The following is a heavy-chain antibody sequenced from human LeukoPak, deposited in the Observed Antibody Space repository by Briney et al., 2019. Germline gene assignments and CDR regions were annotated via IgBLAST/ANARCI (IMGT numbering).Heavy chain of an antibody. Sequence: PGGSLTLSCAPSAFPLISYWISCVRPAPEKGLEWVANIKQDVSDKYYVDSVKGRFTISRDNAKNSLYLDLNSLRADDKDVYYCARLTGTTGFDYWGQGTLVTVSS. CDR2: IKQDVSDK. V-gene: IGHV3-7*01. CDR3: ARLTGTTGFDY. D-gene: IGHD1-1*01. J-gene: IGHJ4*02. CDR1: AFPLISYW.